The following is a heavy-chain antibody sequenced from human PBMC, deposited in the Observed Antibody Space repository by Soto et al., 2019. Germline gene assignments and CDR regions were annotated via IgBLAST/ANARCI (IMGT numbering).Heavy chain of an antibody. D-gene: IGHD1-7*01. CDR1: GYTFTSYY. V-gene: IGHV1-46*01. J-gene: IGHJ4*02. CDR3: ARGGRQGTTGAYYFDY. Sequence: QVQLVQSGAEVKKPGASVKVSCKASGYTFTSYYMHWVRQAPGQGLEWMGIINPSGGSTSYAQKFQGRVTMTRDTSTSTVYMELSSLRSEDTAMYYCARGGRQGTTGAYYFDYWGQGTLVTVSS. CDR2: INPSGGST.